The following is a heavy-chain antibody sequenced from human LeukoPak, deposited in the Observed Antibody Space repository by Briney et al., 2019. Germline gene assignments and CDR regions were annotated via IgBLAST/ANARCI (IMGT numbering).Heavy chain of an antibody. D-gene: IGHD3-10*01. CDR3: ARVTRYGSGSYYYDAFDI. Sequence: SETLSLTCTVSGGSISSSSYYWGWIRQPPGKGLEWIGSIYYSGSTYYNPSLKSRVTISVDTSKNQFSLKLSSVTAADTAVYYCARVTRYGSGSYYYDAFDIWGQGTMVTVSS. J-gene: IGHJ3*02. CDR2: IYYSGST. CDR1: GGSISSSSYY. V-gene: IGHV4-39*07.